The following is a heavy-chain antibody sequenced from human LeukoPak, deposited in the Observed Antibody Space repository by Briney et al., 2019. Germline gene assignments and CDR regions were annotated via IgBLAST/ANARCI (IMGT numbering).Heavy chain of an antibody. Sequence: ASVKVSCKASGYTLTDYYMHWARQAPGQGLEWMGWIKSNSGDTNHAREFQGRVTMTRDTSISTAYMELSSLRSDDTAVYFCARERITMMWLVYYGMDVWGQGTTVTVSS. CDR2: IKSNSGDT. CDR3: ARERITMMWLVYYGMDV. V-gene: IGHV1-2*02. CDR1: GYTLTDYY. D-gene: IGHD3-22*01. J-gene: IGHJ6*02.